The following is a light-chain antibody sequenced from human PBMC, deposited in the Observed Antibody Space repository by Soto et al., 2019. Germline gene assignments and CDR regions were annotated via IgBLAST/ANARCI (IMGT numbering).Light chain of an antibody. CDR3: CSYAVSSTFV. Sequence: QSALTQPASVSGSPGQSISISRTGSYNLVSWYQQHPGKAPQLMIYEVSKWPSGVSNRFSGSQSGNTASLTISGLQAEDEADYYCCSYAVSSTFVFGGGTKLTVL. CDR1: SYNL. J-gene: IGLJ2*01. CDR2: EVS. V-gene: IGLV2-23*02.